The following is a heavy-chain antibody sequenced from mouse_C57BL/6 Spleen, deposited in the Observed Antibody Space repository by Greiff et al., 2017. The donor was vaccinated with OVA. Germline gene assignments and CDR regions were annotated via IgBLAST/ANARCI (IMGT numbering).Heavy chain of an antibody. D-gene: IGHD1-1*01. V-gene: IGHV1-42*01. CDR1: GYSFTGYY. CDR3: ARSRYYYGSSLSIDY. Sequence: EVQLQQSGPELVKPGASVKISCKASGYSFTGYYMNWVKQSPEKSLEWIGEINPSTGGTTYNQKFKAKATLTVDKSSSTAYMQLKSLTSEDSAVYYCARSRYYYGSSLSIDYWGQGTSVTVSS. J-gene: IGHJ4*01. CDR2: INPSTGGT.